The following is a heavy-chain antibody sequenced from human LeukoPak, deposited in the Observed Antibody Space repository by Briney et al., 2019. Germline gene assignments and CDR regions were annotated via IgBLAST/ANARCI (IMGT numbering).Heavy chain of an antibody. CDR2: IKQDGSEK. J-gene: IGHJ4*02. Sequence: GGSLRLSCAASGFTFSTYWMTWVRQAPGKGLEWVANIKQDGSEKYFVDSVKGRFSISRDNAKNSLYLQMNSLRAEDTAVYYCARDRGDGYNYRSPFDYWGQGTLVTVSS. D-gene: IGHD5-24*01. CDR1: GFTFSTYW. V-gene: IGHV3-7*01. CDR3: ARDRGDGYNYRSPFDY.